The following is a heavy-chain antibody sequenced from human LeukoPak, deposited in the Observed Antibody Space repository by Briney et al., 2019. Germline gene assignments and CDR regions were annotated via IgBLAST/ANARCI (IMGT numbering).Heavy chain of an antibody. CDR2: INWNSGSI. J-gene: IGHJ3*02. D-gene: IGHD1-26*01. CDR3: AKDMMAIVGGTTSAFDM. V-gene: IGHV3-9*01. CDR1: GFTFDDYA. Sequence: GGSLRLSCAASGFTFDDYAMHWVRQAPGKGLEWVSGINWNSGSIDYAESVKGRFTISRDNAKNSLYLQMNSLRAEDTALYYCAKDMMAIVGGTTSAFDMWGQGTMVTVSS.